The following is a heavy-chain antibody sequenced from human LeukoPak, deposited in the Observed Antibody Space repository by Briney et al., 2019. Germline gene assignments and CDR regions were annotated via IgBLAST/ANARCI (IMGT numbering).Heavy chain of an antibody. D-gene: IGHD1-26*01. V-gene: IGHV3-23*01. Sequence: PGGSLRLSCAASGLTFSNYAMNWVRQAPGKGLEWVSAISPSDSTYYADSVKGRFTISRDNSKNTLYLQMNSLRAEDTAVYYCAKAGSHSYLEHWGQGTLVTVSS. J-gene: IGHJ4*02. CDR1: GLTFSNYA. CDR3: AKAGSHSYLEH. CDR2: ISPSDST.